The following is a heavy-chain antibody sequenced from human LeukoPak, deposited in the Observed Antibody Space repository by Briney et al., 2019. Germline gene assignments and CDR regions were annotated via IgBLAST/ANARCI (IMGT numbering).Heavy chain of an antibody. D-gene: IGHD7-27*01. Sequence: PGGSLGLSCAASGFSFSNYGMHWVRQAPGKGLEWVAVIWYDGSNKYYADSVKGRFTISRDNSKNTLFLQMNSLRAEDTAVYFCARDRAGDHDYWGQGTLVTVSS. V-gene: IGHV3-33*01. CDR2: IWYDGSNK. J-gene: IGHJ4*02. CDR3: ARDRAGDHDY. CDR1: GFSFSNYG.